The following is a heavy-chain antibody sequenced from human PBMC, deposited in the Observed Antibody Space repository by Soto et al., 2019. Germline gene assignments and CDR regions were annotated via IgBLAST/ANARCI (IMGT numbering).Heavy chain of an antibody. D-gene: IGHD6-19*01. Sequence: PSQTLSLTCAISGDSVSSNSAAWNWIRQSPSRGLEWLGRTYYRSKWYNDYAVSVKSRITINPDTSKNQFSLQLNSVTPEDTAVYYCARDRYSSGWYEYYGMYVWCQGTTVTVSS. CDR3: ARDRYSSGWYEYYGMYV. CDR1: GDSVSSNSAA. V-gene: IGHV6-1*01. CDR2: TYYRSKWYN. J-gene: IGHJ6*02.